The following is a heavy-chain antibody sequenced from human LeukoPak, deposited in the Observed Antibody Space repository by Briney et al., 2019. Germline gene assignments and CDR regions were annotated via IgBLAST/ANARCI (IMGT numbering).Heavy chain of an antibody. CDR3: ARDLLRGYSGFGWFDP. V-gene: IGHV4-34*01. J-gene: IGHJ5*02. Sequence: PSETLSLTCAVYGGSFSGYYWSWIRQPPGKGLEWIGEINHSGGTNYNPSLKSRVTISVDTSKNQFSLKLSSVTAADTAVYYCARDLLRGYSGFGWFDPWGQGTLVTVSS. D-gene: IGHD5-12*01. CDR1: GGSFSGYY. CDR2: INHSGGT.